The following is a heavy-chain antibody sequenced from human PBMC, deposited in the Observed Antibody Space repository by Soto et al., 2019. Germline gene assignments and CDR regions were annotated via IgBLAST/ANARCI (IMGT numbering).Heavy chain of an antibody. Sequence: QVQLVESGGGVVQPGRSLRLSCAASGFTFSKYGMNWVRQAPGKGLEWVAIISHDGTYKYYADSGKGRFTISSEDSKNTLYLQMSSLRSEDTARYFCAKDLPKRYRAWSAIEATDEGCMDVWGQGTTVTVSS. V-gene: IGHV3-30*18. D-gene: IGHD5-18*01. CDR1: GFTFSKYG. CDR2: ISHDGTYK. J-gene: IGHJ6*02. CDR3: AKDLPKRYRAWSAIEATDEGCMDV.